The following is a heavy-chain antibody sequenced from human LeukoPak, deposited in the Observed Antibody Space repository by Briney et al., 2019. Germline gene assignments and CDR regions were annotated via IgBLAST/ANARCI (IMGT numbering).Heavy chain of an antibody. CDR2: ISSSGSTI. V-gene: IGHV3-48*04. D-gene: IGHD3-10*01. Sequence: GSLRLSCAASGFTFSSYGMHWVRQAPGKGLEWVSYISSSGSTIYYADSVKGRFTISRDNAKNSLYLQMNSLRAEDTAVYYCARGDFDYYGSGSYYFDYWGQGTLVTVSS. CDR1: GFTFSSYG. J-gene: IGHJ4*02. CDR3: ARGDFDYYGSGSYYFDY.